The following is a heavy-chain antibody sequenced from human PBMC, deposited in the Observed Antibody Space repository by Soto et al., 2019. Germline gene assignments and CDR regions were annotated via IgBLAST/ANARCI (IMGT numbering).Heavy chain of an antibody. D-gene: IGHD2-15*01. V-gene: IGHV3-7*01. CDR1: GFTFSSYW. J-gene: IGHJ4*02. CDR3: ARVGVVVVAATPEFAY. Sequence: ESGGGLVQPGGSLRLSCAASGFTFSSYWMSWVRQAPGKGLEWVANIKQDGSEKYYVDSVKGRFTISRDNAKNSLYLQMNSLRAEDTAVYYCARVGVVVVAATPEFAYWGQGTLVTVSS. CDR2: IKQDGSEK.